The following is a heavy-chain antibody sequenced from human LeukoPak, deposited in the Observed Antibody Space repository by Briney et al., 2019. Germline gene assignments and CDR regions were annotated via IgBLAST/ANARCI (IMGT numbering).Heavy chain of an antibody. CDR2: IYYSGST. CDR1: GGSISSYY. V-gene: IGHV4-59*01. D-gene: IGHD3-22*01. Sequence: SETLSLTCTVSGGSISSYYWSWIRRPPGKGLEWIGYIYYSGSTNHNPSLKSRVTISVDTSKNQFSLKLSSVTAADTAVYYCARDGGPFYDSSGFRYWGQGTLVTVSS. CDR3: ARDGGPFYDSSGFRY. J-gene: IGHJ4*02.